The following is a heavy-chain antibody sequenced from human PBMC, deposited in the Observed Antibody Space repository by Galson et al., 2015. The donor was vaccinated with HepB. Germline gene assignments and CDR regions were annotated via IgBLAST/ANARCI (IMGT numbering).Heavy chain of an antibody. CDR3: ARLVVVTAHDY. CDR1: GFSVSSNY. V-gene: IGHV3-53*01. Sequence: SLRLSCAASGFSVSSNYISWVRQAPGKGLEWVSVIYNAGDTYYADSVKGRFTISRDNSKNTVYLQMNSLRDDDTAVYYCARLVVVTAHDYWGQGTLVTVSS. CDR2: IYNAGDT. D-gene: IGHD2-21*02. J-gene: IGHJ4*02.